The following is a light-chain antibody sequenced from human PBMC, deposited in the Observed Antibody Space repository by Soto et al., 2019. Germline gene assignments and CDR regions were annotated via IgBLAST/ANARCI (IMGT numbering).Light chain of an antibody. CDR3: AVWDDGLDAWM. Sequence: QSVLTQSPSASGTPGQWVTMSCSGSRSNIGSNSVSWYQQLPGTIPNLLIYGSNERPLGGPDRFSGCKSGTSASLAISRLQSEDEAHYYCAVWDDGLDAWMFGGGTKLTVL. V-gene: IGLV1-44*01. CDR1: RSNIGSNS. CDR2: GSN. J-gene: IGLJ3*02.